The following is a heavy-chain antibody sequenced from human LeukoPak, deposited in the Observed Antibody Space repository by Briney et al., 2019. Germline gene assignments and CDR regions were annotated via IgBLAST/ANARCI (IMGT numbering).Heavy chain of an antibody. CDR3: AKVPSPNYYGSSGRDY. CDR1: GFTFSKYG. CDR2: MSAGGGST. D-gene: IGHD3-22*01. V-gene: IGHV3-23*01. Sequence: PGGSLRLSCSASGFTFSKYGMTWVRQAPGKGLEWVSSMSAGGGSTYSADSVKGRFTISRDNSKNTLYLQMDSLRAEDTAVYYCAKVPSPNYYGSSGRDYWGQGTLVTVSS. J-gene: IGHJ4*02.